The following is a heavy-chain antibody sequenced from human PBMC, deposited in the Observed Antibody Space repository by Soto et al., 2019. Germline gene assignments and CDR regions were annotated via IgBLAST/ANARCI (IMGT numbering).Heavy chain of an antibody. CDR3: ARDRDDYGSGNYYNRIDF. D-gene: IGHD3-10*01. Sequence: SVKVSCKVSGGIFSTYAISWLRQAPGQGLEWMGGIIPIFGTPNYAQNFQDRVTITADESTSTAYMELSGLRSEDTAVYYCARDRDDYGSGNYYNRIDFWGQGTLVTVSS. CDR2: IIPIFGTP. V-gene: IGHV1-69*13. J-gene: IGHJ4*02. CDR1: GGIFSTYA.